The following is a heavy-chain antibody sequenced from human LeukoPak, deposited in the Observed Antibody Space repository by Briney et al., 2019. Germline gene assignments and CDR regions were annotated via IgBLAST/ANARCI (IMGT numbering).Heavy chain of an antibody. CDR3: ARDIVVVPAAISYFDL. J-gene: IGHJ2*01. D-gene: IGHD2-2*02. V-gene: IGHV1-18*01. CDR2: ISAYNGNT. CDR1: GYTFTSYG. Sequence: ASVKVSCKASGYTFTSYGISWVRQAPGKGLEGMGWISAYNGNTNYAQKLQGRVTMTTDTSTSTAYMELRSLRSDDTAVYYCARDIVVVPAAISYFDLWGRGTLVTVSS.